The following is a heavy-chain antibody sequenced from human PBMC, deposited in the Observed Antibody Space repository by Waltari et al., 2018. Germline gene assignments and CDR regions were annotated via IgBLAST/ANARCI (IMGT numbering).Heavy chain of an antibody. D-gene: IGHD3-10*01. CDR2: TIPIFGTA. J-gene: IGHJ3*02. V-gene: IGHV1-69*05. Sequence: QVQLVQSGAEVKKPGSSVKVSCKASAGTFSSDAISWVRQAPGQGLEWMGGTIPIFGTANYAQKCQGRVTITTDESTSTAYMELSSLRSEDTAVYYCARPSGNYGSGRRDAFDIWGQGTMVTVSS. CDR3: ARPSGNYGSGRRDAFDI. CDR1: AGTFSSDA.